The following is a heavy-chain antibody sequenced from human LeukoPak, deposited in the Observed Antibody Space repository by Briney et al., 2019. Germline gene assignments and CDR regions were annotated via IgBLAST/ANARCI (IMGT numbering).Heavy chain of an antibody. Sequence: SETLSLTCTVSGGSISSYYWSWIRQPPGKGLEWIGYIYYSGSTNYNPSLKSRVTISVDTSKNQFSLKLSSVTAADTAVYYCARLGQYDSSGYYRWTMGSDAFDIWGQGTMVTVSS. D-gene: IGHD3-22*01. CDR3: ARLGQYDSSGYYRWTMGSDAFDI. CDR1: GGSISSYY. J-gene: IGHJ3*02. V-gene: IGHV4-59*08. CDR2: IYYSGST.